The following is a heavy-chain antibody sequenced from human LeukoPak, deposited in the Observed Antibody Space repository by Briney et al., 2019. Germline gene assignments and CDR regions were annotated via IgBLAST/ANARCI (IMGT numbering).Heavy chain of an antibody. CDR2: ISSSSSYI. D-gene: IGHD3-10*01. CDR3: ARATKLLWFGETEEGFDY. V-gene: IGHV3-21*01. Sequence: GGSLRLSCAASGFTFSSYSMNWVRQAPGKGLEWVSSISSSSSYIYYADSVKGRFTISRDNAKNSLYLQMNSLRAEDTAVYYCARATKLLWFGETEEGFDYWGQGTLVTVSS. J-gene: IGHJ4*02. CDR1: GFTFSSYS.